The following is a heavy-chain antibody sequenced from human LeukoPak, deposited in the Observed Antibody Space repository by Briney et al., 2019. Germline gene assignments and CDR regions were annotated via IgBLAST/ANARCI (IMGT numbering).Heavy chain of an antibody. V-gene: IGHV3-21*04. Sequence: GGSLRLSCAASGFTFSSYSMNWVRQAPGKGLEWVSSISSSSSYIYYADSVKGRFTISRANTKNSLYLQMNSLRVEDTAVYYSASWPVGWYGEDSWGQGTLVTVSS. CDR1: GFTFSSYS. CDR3: ASWPVGWYGEDS. J-gene: IGHJ4*02. CDR2: ISSSSSYI. D-gene: IGHD6-19*01.